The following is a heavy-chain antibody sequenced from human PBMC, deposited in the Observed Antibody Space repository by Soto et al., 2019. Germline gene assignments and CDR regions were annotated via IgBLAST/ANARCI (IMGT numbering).Heavy chain of an antibody. Sequence: SETLSLTCTVSGGSISSCDYYWSWIRQPPGKGLEWIGYIYYSGSTYYNPSLKSRVTISVDTSKNQFSLKLSSVTAADTAVYYCARVTNYYDSSGAYYYGMYVWGQGTTVTVSS. CDR3: ARVTNYYDSSGAYYYGMYV. J-gene: IGHJ6*02. V-gene: IGHV4-30-4*01. CDR1: GGSISSCDYY. CDR2: IYYSGST. D-gene: IGHD3-22*01.